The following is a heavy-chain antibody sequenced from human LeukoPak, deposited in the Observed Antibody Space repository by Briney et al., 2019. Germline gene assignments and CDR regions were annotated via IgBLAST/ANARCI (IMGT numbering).Heavy chain of an antibody. CDR2: INPDGRTI. CDR1: GFTFSNYW. CDR3: ARLNWNEQNFDY. Sequence: GGSLRLSCAASGFTFSNYWMHWVRQAPGKGPVWVSRINPDGRTITYADSVVGRITISRDNSKNTLYLQMNSLRAEDTAVYYCARLNWNEQNFDYWGQGTLVTVSS. V-gene: IGHV3-74*03. D-gene: IGHD1-1*01. J-gene: IGHJ4*02.